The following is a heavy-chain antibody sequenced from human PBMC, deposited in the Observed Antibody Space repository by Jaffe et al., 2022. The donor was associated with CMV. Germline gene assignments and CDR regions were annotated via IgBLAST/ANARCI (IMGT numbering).Heavy chain of an antibody. CDR2: IYYSGST. CDR3: ARVSSKYTPNCSSTSCYTYAFDI. CDR1: GGSISSGGYY. D-gene: IGHD2-2*02. Sequence: QVQLQESGPGLVKPSQTLSLTCTVSGGSISSGGYYWSWIRQHPGKGLEWIGYIYYSGSTYYNPSLKSRVTISVDTSKNQFSLKLSSVTAADTAVYYCARVSSKYTPNCSSTSCYTYAFDIWGQGTMVTVSS. V-gene: IGHV4-31*03. J-gene: IGHJ3*02.